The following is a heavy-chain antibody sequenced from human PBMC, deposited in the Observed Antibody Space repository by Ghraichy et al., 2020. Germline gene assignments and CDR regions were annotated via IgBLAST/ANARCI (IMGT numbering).Heavy chain of an antibody. V-gene: IGHV4-59*01. Sequence: SETLSLTCTVSGGSISGYYWSWIRQPPGKGLEWIGYIHYSGSTNYNPSLKSRVTISIDTSKNQFSLKLTSVTAADTAVYYCASGRWLQLPTAWGQGTLVTVSS. D-gene: IGHD5-24*01. CDR2: IHYSGST. J-gene: IGHJ5*02. CDR1: GGSISGYY. CDR3: ASGRWLQLPTA.